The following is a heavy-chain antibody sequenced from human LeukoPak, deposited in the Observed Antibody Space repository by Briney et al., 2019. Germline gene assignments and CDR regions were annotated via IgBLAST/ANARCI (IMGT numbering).Heavy chain of an antibody. CDR2: ITGSGDST. CDR3: AGDSSGNYFKWFDP. D-gene: IGHD3-22*01. V-gene: IGHV3-23*01. Sequence: GGPLRLSCVASGFTFSHAMNWVRQAPGKGLEWVSVITGSGDSTYYADSVKGRFTISRDNSKNTLYLQMNNLRAADTAVYYCAGDSSGNYFKWFDPWGQGTLVTVSS. J-gene: IGHJ5*02. CDR1: GFTFSHA.